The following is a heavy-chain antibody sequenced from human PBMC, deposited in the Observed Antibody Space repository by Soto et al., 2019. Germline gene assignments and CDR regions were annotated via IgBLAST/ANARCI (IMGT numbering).Heavy chain of an antibody. Sequence: PGGSLRLSCAASGFTFSSYSMNWVRQAPGKGLEWVSSISSSSSYIYYADSVKGRFTISRDNAKNSLYLQMNSLRAEDTAVYYCARDPRYYDSSGYYYVGTFDYWGQGTLVTVS. CDR3: ARDPRYYDSSGYYYVGTFDY. V-gene: IGHV3-21*01. J-gene: IGHJ4*02. CDR2: ISSSSSYI. CDR1: GFTFSSYS. D-gene: IGHD3-22*01.